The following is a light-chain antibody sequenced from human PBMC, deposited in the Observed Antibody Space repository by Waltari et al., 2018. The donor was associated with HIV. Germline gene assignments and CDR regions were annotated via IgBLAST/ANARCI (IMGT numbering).Light chain of an antibody. CDR2: DNK. CDR1: TSNIGKNY. V-gene: IGLV1-51*01. J-gene: IGLJ3*02. CDR3: GTWDNSLSAGV. Sequence: QSVLTQPPSVSADPGQKVTISCSGSTSNIGKNYVSWYQQLPGTAPKLLIYDNKGLPSGIPDRFSGSKSGTSSTLGITGLQTGDEAAYYCGTWDNSLSAGVFGGGTKLTVL.